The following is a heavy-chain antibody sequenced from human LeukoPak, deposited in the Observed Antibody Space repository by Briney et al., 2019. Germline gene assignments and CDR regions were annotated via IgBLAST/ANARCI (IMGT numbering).Heavy chain of an antibody. V-gene: IGHV1-18*01. CDR3: ARWGNKIEPYCSGGSCYFDY. J-gene: IGHJ4*02. D-gene: IGHD2-15*01. CDR2: ISAYNGNT. CDR1: GYTFTSYG. Sequence: ASVKVSCTASGYTFTSYGISWVRQAPGQGLEWMGWISAYNGNTNYAQKLQGRVTITTDTSTSTAYMELRSLRSDDTAVYYCARWGNKIEPYCSGGSCYFDYWGQGTLVTVSS.